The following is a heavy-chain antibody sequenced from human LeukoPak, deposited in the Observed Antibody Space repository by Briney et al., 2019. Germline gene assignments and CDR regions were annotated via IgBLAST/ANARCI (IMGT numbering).Heavy chain of an antibody. D-gene: IGHD5-18*01. V-gene: IGHV3-43D*03. CDR3: AKIGDSYGRDYYYYYMDV. CDR1: GFTFDDYA. CDR2: ISWDGGST. Sequence: SGGSLRLSCAASGFTFDDYAMHWVRQAPGKGLEWVSLISWDGGSTYYADSVKGRFTISRDNSKNSLYLQMNSLRAEDTALYYCAKIGDSYGRDYYYYYMDVWGKGTTVTVSS. J-gene: IGHJ6*03.